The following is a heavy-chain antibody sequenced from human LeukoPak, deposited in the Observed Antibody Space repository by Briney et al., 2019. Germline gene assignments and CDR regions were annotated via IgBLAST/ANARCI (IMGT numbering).Heavy chain of an antibody. CDR3: ARGRAAADDFDY. J-gene: IGHJ4*02. D-gene: IGHD6-13*01. Sequence: ASVTVSCKASGYTFTNYGISWVRQAPGQGLEWMGWISTYSGSTNYVQKLQGRVTMTTDTSTNTAYMELRSLRSDDTAVYYCARGRAAADDFDYWGQGTLVTVSS. CDR1: GYTFTNYG. V-gene: IGHV1-18*04. CDR2: ISTYSGST.